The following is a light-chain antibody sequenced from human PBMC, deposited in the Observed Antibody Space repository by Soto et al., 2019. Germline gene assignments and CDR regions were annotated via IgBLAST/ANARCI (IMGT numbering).Light chain of an antibody. V-gene: IGLV2-14*01. CDR3: SSYTNINTRACV. J-gene: IGLJ1*01. CDR2: EVT. Sequence: QSVLTQPASVSGSPGQSITISCTGTSDDIGSYNRVSWYRQHPGKAPKLIIYEVTDRPSGVSNRFSGSKSGNTASLTISGLQAEDEAEYYCSSYTNINTRACVFGTGTKVTVL. CDR1: SDDIGSYNR.